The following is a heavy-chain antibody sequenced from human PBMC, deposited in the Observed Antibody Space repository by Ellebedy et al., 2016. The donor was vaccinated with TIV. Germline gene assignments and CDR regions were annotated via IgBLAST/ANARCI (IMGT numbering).Heavy chain of an antibody. D-gene: IGHD6-19*01. CDR2: ISSSSSYI. Sequence: GESLKISXAASGFTFSSYGMHWVRQAPGKGLEWVSSISSSSSYIYYADSVKGRFTISRDNAKNSLYLQMNSLRAEDTAVYYCATEQWLGDFDYWGQGTLVTVSS. CDR1: GFTFSSYG. CDR3: ATEQWLGDFDY. J-gene: IGHJ4*02. V-gene: IGHV3-21*04.